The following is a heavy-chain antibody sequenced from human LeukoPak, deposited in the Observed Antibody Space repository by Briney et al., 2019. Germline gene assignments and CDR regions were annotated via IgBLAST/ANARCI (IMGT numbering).Heavy chain of an antibody. D-gene: IGHD3-3*01. J-gene: IGHJ4*02. Sequence: PSETLSLTCAVSGGSISSSNWWSWVRQPPGKGLEWIGEIYHSGSTNYNPSLKSRVTISVDTSKNQFSLKLSSVTAADTAVYYCARLVDFWSGYYLYFDYWGQGTLVTVSS. CDR2: IYHSGST. CDR1: GGSISSSNW. V-gene: IGHV4-4*02. CDR3: ARLVDFWSGYYLYFDY.